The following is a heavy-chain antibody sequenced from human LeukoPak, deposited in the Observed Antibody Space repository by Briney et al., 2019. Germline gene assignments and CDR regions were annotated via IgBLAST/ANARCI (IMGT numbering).Heavy chain of an antibody. V-gene: IGHV3-7*03. CDR2: IKQDGTEK. CDR3: ARVGYQLPTFDAFDF. CDR1: GFNFNHNW. J-gene: IGHJ3*01. D-gene: IGHD2-2*01. Sequence: GGSLRLSCAVSGFNFNHNWLSWVRQAPGKGLEWVANIKQDGTEKFYVDSVKGRFTISKDSAKNSLYLQMNSLRAEDTAVYYCARVGYQLPTFDAFDFRGQGTMVTVSS.